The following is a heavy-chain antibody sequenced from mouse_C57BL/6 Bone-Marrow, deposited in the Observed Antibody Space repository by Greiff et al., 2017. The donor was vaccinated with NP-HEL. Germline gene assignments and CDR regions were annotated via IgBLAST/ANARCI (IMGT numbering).Heavy chain of an antibody. CDR2: IYPRSGNT. D-gene: IGHD1-1*01. J-gene: IGHJ2*01. Sequence: VQLKGSGAELARPGASVKLSCKASGYTFTSYGISWVKQRTGQGLEWIGEIYPRSGNTYYNEKFKGKATLTADKSSSTAYMELRSLTSEDSAVYFCARNDYYGSSYYFDYWGQGTTLTVSS. CDR3: ARNDYYGSSYYFDY. CDR1: GYTFTSYG. V-gene: IGHV1-81*01.